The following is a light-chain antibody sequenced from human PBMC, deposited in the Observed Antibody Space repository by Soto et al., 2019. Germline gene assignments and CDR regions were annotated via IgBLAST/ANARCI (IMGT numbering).Light chain of an antibody. CDR1: SSNIGSNT. CDR3: AAWDDSLKGSV. CDR2: SNN. J-gene: IGLJ3*02. Sequence: QSVLTQPPSASGTPGQRVTISCSGSSSNIGSNTVNWYQQLPGTAPKLLIYSNNQRPSGVPDRFSGSKSGTSASLAISGLQSEDEADYYCAAWDDSLKGSVFGGGTKLTVL. V-gene: IGLV1-44*01.